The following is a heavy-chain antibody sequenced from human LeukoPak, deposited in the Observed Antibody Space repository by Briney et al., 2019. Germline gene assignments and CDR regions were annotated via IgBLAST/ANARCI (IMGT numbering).Heavy chain of an antibody. Sequence: GGSLRLSCAASGFNFDDYGMSWVRQVPGKGLEWVSGIIWNGVSTGYADSVKGRFTISRDNAKNSLYLQMNSLRAEDTASYHCARNGYSSSVIDAFDLWGQGTVVTVSS. J-gene: IGHJ3*01. D-gene: IGHD6-13*01. V-gene: IGHV3-20*01. CDR1: GFNFDDYG. CDR3: ARNGYSSSVIDAFDL. CDR2: IIWNGVST.